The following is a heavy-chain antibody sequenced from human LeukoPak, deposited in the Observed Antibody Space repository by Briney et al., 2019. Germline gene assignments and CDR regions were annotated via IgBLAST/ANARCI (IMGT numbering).Heavy chain of an antibody. Sequence: SETLSLXCAVSGYSNSSGYYWGWIQQPPGKGLEWIGSTYHSGSTYYNPSLKSRVTISVDTSKNQFSLKLSSVTAADTAVYYCARQTEYQLPYYYYYMDVWGKGTTVTVSS. J-gene: IGHJ6*03. CDR3: ARQTEYQLPYYYYYMDV. D-gene: IGHD2-2*01. V-gene: IGHV4-38-2*01. CDR2: TYHSGST. CDR1: GYSNSSGYY.